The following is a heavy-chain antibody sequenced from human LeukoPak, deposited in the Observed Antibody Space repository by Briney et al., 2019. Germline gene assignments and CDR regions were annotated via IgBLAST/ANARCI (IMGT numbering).Heavy chain of an antibody. CDR1: GFTFSVYG. V-gene: IGHV3-30*18. CDR3: AKAEGVSGSLYHGDY. CDR2: ISHDGNNK. J-gene: IGHJ4*02. D-gene: IGHD3-10*01. Sequence: PGGSLRLSCAASGFTFSVYGMHWVRQAPGKGLEWVAVISHDGNNKYYEDSVKGRFSISRDNSKNTLYLQMNSLRAEDTAIYYCAKAEGVSGSLYHGDYRGQGTLVTVSS.